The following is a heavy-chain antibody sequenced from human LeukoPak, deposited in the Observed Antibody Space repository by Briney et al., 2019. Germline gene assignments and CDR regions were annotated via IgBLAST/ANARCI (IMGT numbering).Heavy chain of an antibody. V-gene: IGHV3-7*01. Sequence: GGSLRLSCAASGFTFSTNWMNWVRQAPGRGLEWVANIKQDGSEKNYVDSVKGRFTISRDNAKNSLYLQMNSLRAEDTAVYYCARVRARWLQSDAFDIWGQGTMVTVSS. CDR1: GFTFSTNW. CDR2: IKQDGSEK. D-gene: IGHD5-24*01. CDR3: ARVRARWLQSDAFDI. J-gene: IGHJ3*02.